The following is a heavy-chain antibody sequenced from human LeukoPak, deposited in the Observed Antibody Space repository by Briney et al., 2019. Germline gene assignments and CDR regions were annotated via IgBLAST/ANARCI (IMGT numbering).Heavy chain of an antibody. CDR2: ISGSGGST. CDR1: GFTFSSYA. CDR3: AKANSGSYYFGIDY. J-gene: IGHJ4*02. Sequence: GGSLRLSCAASGFTFSSYAMSWVRQAPGKGREWVSTISGSGGSTYYADSVKGRFTISRDTSKNTLFLQMSSLRAEDTAVYYCAKANSGSYYFGIDYWGQGTLVTVSS. D-gene: IGHD1-26*01. V-gene: IGHV3-23*01.